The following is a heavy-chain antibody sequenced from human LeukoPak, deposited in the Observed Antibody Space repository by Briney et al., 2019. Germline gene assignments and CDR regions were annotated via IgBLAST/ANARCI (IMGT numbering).Heavy chain of an antibody. CDR1: GFTFSSYS. CDR2: ISSSSSTI. CDR3: ARGYCSGGSCYSDY. J-gene: IGHJ4*02. D-gene: IGHD2-15*01. Sequence: GGSLRLSCAASGFTFSSYSMNWVRQAPGKGLEWVSYISSSSSTIYYADSVKGRFTISRDNAKNSLYPQMNSLRAEDTAVYYCARGYCSGGSCYSDYWGQGTLVTVSS. V-gene: IGHV3-48*01.